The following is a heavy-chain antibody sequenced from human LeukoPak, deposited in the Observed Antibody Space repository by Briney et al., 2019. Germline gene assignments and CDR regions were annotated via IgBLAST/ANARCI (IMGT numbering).Heavy chain of an antibody. Sequence: PSETLSLTCTVSGGSISSGDYYWSWIRQPPGKGLEWIGYIYYSGSTYYNPSLKSRVTISVDTSKNQFSLKLSSVTAADTAVYYCAQGEGYYDSSGYLPWGQGTLATVSS. CDR3: AQGEGYYDSSGYLP. D-gene: IGHD3-22*01. CDR2: IYYSGST. CDR1: GGSISSGDYY. J-gene: IGHJ5*02. V-gene: IGHV4-30-4*01.